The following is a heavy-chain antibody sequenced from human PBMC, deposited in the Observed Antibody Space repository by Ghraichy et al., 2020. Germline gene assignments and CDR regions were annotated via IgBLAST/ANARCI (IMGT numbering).Heavy chain of an antibody. CDR3: AKGKGVRGVIYYGMDV. CDR2: ISYDGSNK. Sequence: GGSLRLSCAASGFTFSSYGMHWVRQAPGKGLEWVAVISYDGSNKYYADSVKGRFTISRDNSKNTLYLQMNSLRAEDTAVYYCAKGKGVRGVIYYGMDVWGQGTTVTVSS. J-gene: IGHJ6*02. D-gene: IGHD3-10*01. V-gene: IGHV3-30*18. CDR1: GFTFSSYG.